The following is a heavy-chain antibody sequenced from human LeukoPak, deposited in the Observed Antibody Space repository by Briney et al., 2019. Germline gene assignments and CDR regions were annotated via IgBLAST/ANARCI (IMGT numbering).Heavy chain of an antibody. CDR3: ARPPMFDYGGNSRWFDP. CDR2: IKQDGSEK. Sequence: GGSLRLSCAASGLTFNNYWMSWVRQAPGKGLEWVANIKQDGSEKYYVDSVKGRFTISRDNAKNSLYLQMNSLRAEDTAVYYCARPPMFDYGGNSRWFDPWGQGTLVTVSS. CDR1: GLTFNNYW. V-gene: IGHV3-7*01. D-gene: IGHD4-23*01. J-gene: IGHJ5*02.